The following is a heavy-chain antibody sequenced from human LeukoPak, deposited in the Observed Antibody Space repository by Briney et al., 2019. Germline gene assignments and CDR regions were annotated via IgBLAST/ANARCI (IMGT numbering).Heavy chain of an antibody. D-gene: IGHD6-19*01. CDR3: ARDRIAVAGRKYYFDY. CDR2: INPSGGST. J-gene: IGHJ4*02. CDR1: GYTFTSYY. Sequence: GASVKVSCKASGYTFTSYYMHWVRQAPGQGLEWMGIINPSGGSTSYAQKFQGRVTMTRDTSTSTVYMELSSLRSEDTAVYYCARDRIAVAGRKYYFDYWGQGTLVTVSS. V-gene: IGHV1-46*01.